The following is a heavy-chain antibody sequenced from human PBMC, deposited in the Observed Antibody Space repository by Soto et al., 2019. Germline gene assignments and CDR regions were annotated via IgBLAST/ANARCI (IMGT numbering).Heavy chain of an antibody. J-gene: IGHJ6*02. CDR2: INPSGGST. CDR1: GYTFTNYY. D-gene: IGHD5-18*01. CDR3: ASRGQVRGYSYGSQYYYYGMDV. V-gene: IGHV1-46*01. Sequence: ASVKVSCKASGYTFTNYYVHWVRQAPGQGLEWMGIINPSGGSTSYAQKFQGRVTKTRDTPTSTVYMELSSLRSEDTAVYYCASRGQVRGYSYGSQYYYYGMDVWGQGTTVTVSS.